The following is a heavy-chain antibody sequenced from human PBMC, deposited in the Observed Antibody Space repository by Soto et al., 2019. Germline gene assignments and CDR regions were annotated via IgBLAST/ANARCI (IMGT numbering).Heavy chain of an antibody. CDR3: VRDLLGSGGHFDY. CDR2: IWYDGSNT. V-gene: IGHV3-33*01. Sequence: PGGSLRLSCAASGFIFSSFGMHWVRQGPGKGLEWVAHIWYDGSNTYYADSVKGRFTISRDNSRNTVYLQMNSLRAEDTAVYHCVRDLLGSGGHFDYWGQGTPVTVSS. D-gene: IGHD7-27*01. J-gene: IGHJ4*02. CDR1: GFIFSSFG.